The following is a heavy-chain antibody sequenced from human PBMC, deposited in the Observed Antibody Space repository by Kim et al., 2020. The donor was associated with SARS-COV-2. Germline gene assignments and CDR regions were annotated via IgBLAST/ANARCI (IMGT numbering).Heavy chain of an antibody. D-gene: IGHD3-10*01. CDR2: VSYDETIK. CDR1: GFISRSYG. Sequence: GGSLRLSCAVSGFISRSYGMIWVRQAPGKGLEWVASVSYDETIKYDEDSVKGRFTISRDESNNMLFLQMNSLRAEDTVVYYLQKMVWGGINDYRCQGT. V-gene: IGHV3-30*03. CDR3: QKMVWGGINDY. J-gene: IGHJ4*02.